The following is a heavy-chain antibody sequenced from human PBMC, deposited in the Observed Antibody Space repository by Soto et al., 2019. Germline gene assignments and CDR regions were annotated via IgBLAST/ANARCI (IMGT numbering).Heavy chain of an antibody. CDR3: ARGGAAGREIYHFDY. CDR1: GFTFSSYG. D-gene: IGHD2-2*02. V-gene: IGHV3-33*01. Sequence: GGSLRLSCAASGFTFSSYGIHWVRQAPGKGLEWVAVVSFDGTEKYYEDSVKGRFTISRDNSKNTLYLQMNSLRAEDTAVYYCARGGAAGREIYHFDYWGQGTLVTVSS. J-gene: IGHJ4*02. CDR2: VSFDGTEK.